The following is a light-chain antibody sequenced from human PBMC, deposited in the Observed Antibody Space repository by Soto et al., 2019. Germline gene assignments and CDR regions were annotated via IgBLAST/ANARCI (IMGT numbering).Light chain of an antibody. J-gene: IGKJ1*01. CDR1: QTISSW. Sequence: DIQMTQSPSTLSGPVGARVPSTGRASQTISSWLAWYQQKPGKAPKLLIYKASTLKSGVPSRFSGSGSGTEFTLTISSLQPDDFATYYCQHYNSYSEAFGQGTKVDIK. CDR2: KAS. CDR3: QHYNSYSEA. V-gene: IGKV1-5*03.